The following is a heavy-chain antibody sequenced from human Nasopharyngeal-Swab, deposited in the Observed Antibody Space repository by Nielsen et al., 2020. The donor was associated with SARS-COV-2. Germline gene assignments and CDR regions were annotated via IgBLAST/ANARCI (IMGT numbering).Heavy chain of an antibody. J-gene: IGHJ2*01. CDR1: GSSFTSYC. Sequence: GGSLRLSCKGSGSSFTSYCIGWVRQMPGKGLEWVGIIYPGDSDTRYSPSFQGQVTISADKSISTAYLQWSSLKASDTAMYYCARHNCGGDCYSNDWYFDLWGRGTLVTVSS. CDR3: ARHNCGGDCYSNDWYFDL. V-gene: IGHV5-51*01. CDR2: IYPGDSDT. D-gene: IGHD2-21*02.